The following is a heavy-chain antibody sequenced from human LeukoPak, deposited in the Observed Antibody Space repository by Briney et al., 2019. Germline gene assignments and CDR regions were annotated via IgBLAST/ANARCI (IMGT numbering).Heavy chain of an antibody. Sequence: ASAKVSCQPSGYTFSDFYLHWVRQAPGQGLEWMGWLNPYTGATITAQRFQGRVTLTWDTSIATGFMELTSLRSDDTAVYYCVTATVTHTRDPWGQGTLVTVSS. V-gene: IGHV1-2*02. D-gene: IGHD4-17*01. CDR1: GYTFSDFY. CDR3: VTATVTHTRDP. CDR2: LNPYTGAT. J-gene: IGHJ5*02.